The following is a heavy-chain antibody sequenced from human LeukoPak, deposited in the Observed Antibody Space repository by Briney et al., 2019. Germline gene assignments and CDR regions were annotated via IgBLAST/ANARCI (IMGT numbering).Heavy chain of an antibody. J-gene: IGHJ4*02. D-gene: IGHD1-14*01. CDR1: GFTFSSYD. CDR2: IGTVGDT. Sequence: GGSLRLSCAASGFTFSSYDLHWVRQATGKGLEWVSAIGTVGDTYYPGSVRGRFTISRENAKNSLYLQMNSLRAEDTAVYYCAREVMDNLRFDYWGQGTLVTASP. V-gene: IGHV3-13*04. CDR3: AREVMDNLRFDY.